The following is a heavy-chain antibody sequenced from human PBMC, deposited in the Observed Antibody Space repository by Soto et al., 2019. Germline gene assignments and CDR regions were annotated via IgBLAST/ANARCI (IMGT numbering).Heavy chain of an antibody. CDR1: GYSFSNYW. CDR2: IDPSAGYT. J-gene: IGHJ6*02. V-gene: IGHV5-10-1*01. CDR3: ARRDSSYYYGMDV. D-gene: IGHD2-15*01. Sequence: EVQLVQSGAEMKKPGESLRISCKGSGYSFSNYWINWVRQMPGKGLEWMGRIDPSAGYTKYSPSFQGHVTISADKSISTAYLQWSSLKASDTAMYYCARRDSSYYYGMDVWGQGTTITVSS.